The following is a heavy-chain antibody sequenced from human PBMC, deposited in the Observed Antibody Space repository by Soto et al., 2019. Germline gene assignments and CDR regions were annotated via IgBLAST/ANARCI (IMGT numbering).Heavy chain of an antibody. CDR3: ARAYDYVWGSDNWFDP. Sequence: SETLSLTCTVSCGSISSCDYYWSWIRQPPGKGLEWIGYIYYSGSTYYNPSLKSRVTISVDTSKNQFSLKLSSVTAADTAVYYCARAYDYVWGSDNWFDPWGQGTLVTVSS. V-gene: IGHV4-30-4*01. J-gene: IGHJ5*02. CDR2: IYYSGST. D-gene: IGHD3-16*01. CDR1: CGSISSCDYY.